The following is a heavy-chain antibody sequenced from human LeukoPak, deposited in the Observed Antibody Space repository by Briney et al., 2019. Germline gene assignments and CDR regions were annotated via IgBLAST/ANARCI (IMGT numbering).Heavy chain of an antibody. J-gene: IGHJ4*02. D-gene: IGHD3-10*01. V-gene: IGHV3-30*02. CDR1: GFTFSSYG. CDR2: IRYDGSHK. CDR3: ARAIQPASVDYYGSGSYYLLDY. Sequence: GGSLRLSCAASGFTFSSYGIHWVRQAPGKGLEWVAFIRYDGSHKYYADSVKGRFTISRDNSKNTLYLQMNSLRAEDTAVYYCARAIQPASVDYYGSGSYYLLDYWGQGTLVTVSS.